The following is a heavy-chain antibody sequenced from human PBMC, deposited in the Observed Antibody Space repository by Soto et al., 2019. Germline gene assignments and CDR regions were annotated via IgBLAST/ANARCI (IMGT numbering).Heavy chain of an antibody. D-gene: IGHD5-18*01. J-gene: IGHJ6*02. CDR3: ARVRSYSYVQGYGMDV. CDR1: GFTFSTYS. CDR2: SSSSSGYI. V-gene: IGHV3-21*01. Sequence: EVQLVESGGGLVKPGGSLRLSCAASGFTFSTYSMNWVRQAPGKGLEWVSSSSSSSGYIYYADSVKGRVTISRDDAKNSLALQMNSLRAEDTAVYYCARVRSYSYVQGYGMDVWGQGTTVTVYS.